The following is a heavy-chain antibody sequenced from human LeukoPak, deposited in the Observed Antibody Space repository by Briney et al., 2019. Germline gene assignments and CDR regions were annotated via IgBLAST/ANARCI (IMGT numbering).Heavy chain of an antibody. Sequence: GGSLRPSCAASGFTFSSYAMSWVRQAPGKGLEWVSAISGSGGSTYYADSVKGRFTISRDNSKNTLYLQMNSLRAEDTAVYYCAKAQRRFGELLKDPYDYWGQGTLVTVSS. J-gene: IGHJ4*02. V-gene: IGHV3-23*01. CDR3: AKAQRRFGELLKDPYDY. CDR2: ISGSGGST. D-gene: IGHD3-10*01. CDR1: GFTFSSYA.